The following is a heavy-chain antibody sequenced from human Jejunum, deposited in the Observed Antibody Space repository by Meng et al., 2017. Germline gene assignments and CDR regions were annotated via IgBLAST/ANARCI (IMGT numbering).Heavy chain of an antibody. V-gene: IGHV3-33*01. CDR3: ARDNDRSSHYSHFDY. CDR2: MWSDGIGK. D-gene: IGHD3-22*01. Sequence: GESLKISCVASGFTFSNYGFHWVHQAPGKGLEWVAVMWSDGIGKYYTDSVKGRFTVSRDNSKNTVYLQMNSLRDEDTAVYYCARDNDRSSHYSHFDYWGQGTLVTVSS. CDR1: GFTFSNYG. J-gene: IGHJ4*02.